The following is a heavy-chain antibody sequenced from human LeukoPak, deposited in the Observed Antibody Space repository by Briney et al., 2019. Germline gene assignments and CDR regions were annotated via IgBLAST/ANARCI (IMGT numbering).Heavy chain of an antibody. CDR1: GRSISSYY. D-gene: IGHD2-15*01. CDR2: IYYSGTT. J-gene: IGHJ1*01. V-gene: IGHV4-59*01. CDR3: AREDYCSGGSCYSGYFQH. Sequence: SETLSLTCTVSGRSISSYYSSWIRHPPGKGLEWIGYIYYSGTTNYNPSLKSRVTISVDTSKNQFSLKLSSVTAADTAVYYCAREDYCSGGSCYSGYFQHWGQGTLVTVSS.